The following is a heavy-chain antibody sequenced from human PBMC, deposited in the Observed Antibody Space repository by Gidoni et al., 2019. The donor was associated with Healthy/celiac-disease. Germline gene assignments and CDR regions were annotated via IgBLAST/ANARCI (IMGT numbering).Heavy chain of an antibody. V-gene: IGHV4-34*01. CDR2: INHSGST. CDR1: GGSFSGYY. Sequence: QVQLQQWGAGPLKPSETLSLTCAVYGGSFSGYYWSWNRQPPGKGLEWIGEINHSGSTNYNPSLKGRVTISVDTSKNQFSLKLSSVTAADTAVYYCARGAVDTVMVKRGDFDYWGQGTLVTVSS. D-gene: IGHD5-18*01. CDR3: ARGAVDTVMVKRGDFDY. J-gene: IGHJ4*02.